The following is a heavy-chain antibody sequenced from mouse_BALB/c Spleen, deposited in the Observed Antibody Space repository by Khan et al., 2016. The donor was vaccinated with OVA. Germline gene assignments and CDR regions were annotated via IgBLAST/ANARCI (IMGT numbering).Heavy chain of an antibody. V-gene: IGHV3-2*02. Sequence: EVQLRESGPGLVKPSQSLSLTCTVTGYSITSDYAWNWIRRFPGNKLEWMGYISYSGSTTYNPSLKSRISITRDTSKDQFFLQLKSVTSEDTATYYCASELGRYYALDYWGQGTSVTVSS. CDR1: GYSITSDYA. CDR3: ASELGRYYALDY. D-gene: IGHD4-1*01. CDR2: ISYSGST. J-gene: IGHJ4*01.